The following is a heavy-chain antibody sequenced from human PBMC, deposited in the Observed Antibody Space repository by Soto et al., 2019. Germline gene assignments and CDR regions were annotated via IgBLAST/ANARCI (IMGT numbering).Heavy chain of an antibody. Sequence: ASVKVSCKASGYTFTGYGISWVRQAPGQGLEWMGWISAYNGNTNYAQKLQGRVTMTTDTSTSTAYMELRSLRPDDTAVYYCARTPDIVRPWWFDPWGQGTLVTVSS. CDR1: GYTFTGYG. D-gene: IGHD5-12*01. CDR2: ISAYNGNT. V-gene: IGHV1-18*01. CDR3: ARTPDIVRPWWFDP. J-gene: IGHJ5*02.